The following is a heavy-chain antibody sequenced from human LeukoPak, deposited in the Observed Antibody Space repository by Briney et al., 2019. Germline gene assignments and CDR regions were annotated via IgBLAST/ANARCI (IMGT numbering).Heavy chain of an antibody. CDR3: AKDEAVAGIFYYYGMDV. J-gene: IGHJ6*02. V-gene: IGHV3-7*01. CDR1: GFTFSSYW. Sequence: GGSLRLSCAASGFTFSSYWMSWVRQAPGKGLEWVANIKQDGSEKYYVDSVKGRFTISRDNAKNSLYLQMNSLRAEDTAVYYCAKDEAVAGIFYYYGMDVWGQGTTVTVSS. D-gene: IGHD6-19*01. CDR2: IKQDGSEK.